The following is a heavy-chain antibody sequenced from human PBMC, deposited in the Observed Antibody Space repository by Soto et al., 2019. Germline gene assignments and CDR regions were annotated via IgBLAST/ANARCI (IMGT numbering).Heavy chain of an antibody. V-gene: IGHV3-15*01. D-gene: IGHD3-10*01. J-gene: IGHJ4*02. CDR3: TTDIHLRGVAGFDY. CDR1: GFTFSNAW. Sequence: EVQLVESGGGLVKPGGSLRLSCAASGFTFSNAWMSWVRQAPGKGLEWVGRIKSKTDGGTTDYAAPVKGRFTISRDVSKNTLYLQMNSLKTEDTAVYYCTTDIHLRGVAGFDYWGQGTLVTVSS. CDR2: IKSKTDGGTT.